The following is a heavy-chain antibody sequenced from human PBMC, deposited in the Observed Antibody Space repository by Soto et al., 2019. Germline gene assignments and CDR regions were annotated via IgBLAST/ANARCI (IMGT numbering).Heavy chain of an antibody. CDR1: GFTFSSYA. CDR3: AKDESSGWYTGGNWFDP. D-gene: IGHD6-19*01. CDR2: ISGSGGST. Sequence: GGSLRLSCAASGFTFSSYAMSWVRQAPGKGLEWVSAISGSGGSTYYADSVKGRFTISRDNSKNTLYLQMNSLRAEDTAVYYCAKDESSGWYTGGNWFDPWGQGTLVTVSS. V-gene: IGHV3-23*01. J-gene: IGHJ5*02.